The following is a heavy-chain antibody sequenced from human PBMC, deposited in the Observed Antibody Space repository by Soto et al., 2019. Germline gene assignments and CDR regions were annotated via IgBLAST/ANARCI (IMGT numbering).Heavy chain of an antibody. D-gene: IGHD3-10*01. CDR2: ISSSSSTI. CDR1: GLTFSSYS. Sequence: GGSLRLSCAASGLTFSSYSMNWVRQAPGKGLEWVSYISSSSSTIYYADSVKGRFTISRDNAKNSLYLQMNSLRDEDTAVYYCARDRENYYGSGSSLYYYYYGMDVWGQGTTVTVSS. CDR3: ARDRENYYGSGSSLYYYYYGMDV. J-gene: IGHJ6*02. V-gene: IGHV3-48*02.